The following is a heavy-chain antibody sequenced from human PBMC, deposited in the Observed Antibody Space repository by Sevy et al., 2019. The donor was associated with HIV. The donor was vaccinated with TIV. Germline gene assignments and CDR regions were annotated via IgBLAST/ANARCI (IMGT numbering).Heavy chain of an antibody. D-gene: IGHD5-12*01. V-gene: IGHV4-30-4*01. CDR1: GGSISSSDTY. J-gene: IGHJ4*02. CDR2: IHYTGGT. CDR3: ASKRGYNPRPFDY. Sequence: SETLSLTCTVSGGSISSSDTYWSWIRQPPGRGLEWIGYIHYTGGTYYNPFLRSRVAISVDMSEKQFSLNLSFLTAADTAVYYCASKRGYNPRPFDYWGQGTLVTVSS.